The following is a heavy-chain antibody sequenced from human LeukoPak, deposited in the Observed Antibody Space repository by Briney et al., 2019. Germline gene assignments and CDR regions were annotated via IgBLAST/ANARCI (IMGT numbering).Heavy chain of an antibody. J-gene: IGHJ3*02. CDR2: LHTDDST. V-gene: IGHV3-53*01. CDR3: ARDGPAMSRQQLVPDAFDI. D-gene: IGHD6-13*01. Sequence: GGSLRLSCAASGFTVTSNYMSWVRQAPRSGLELVSVLHTDDSTDYADSVKGRFTISRDNSKNTLHLQMNSLRAEDTAVYYCARDGPAMSRQQLVPDAFDIWGQGTMVTVSS. CDR1: GFTVTSNY.